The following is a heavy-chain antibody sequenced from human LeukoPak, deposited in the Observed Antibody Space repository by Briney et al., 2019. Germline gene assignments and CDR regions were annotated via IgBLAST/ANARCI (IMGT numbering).Heavy chain of an antibody. V-gene: IGHV3-64D*06. Sequence: PGGSLRLSCSASGFTFSTYAMHWVRQAPGKGLEYVSVISSNGGSTYYADSVKGRFTISRDNSKNTLYLQMSSLRAEDTAVYYCARVPEGGWLVIFDYWGQGTLVTVSS. D-gene: IGHD3-9*01. J-gene: IGHJ4*02. CDR3: ARVPEGGWLVIFDY. CDR1: GFTFSTYA. CDR2: ISSNGGST.